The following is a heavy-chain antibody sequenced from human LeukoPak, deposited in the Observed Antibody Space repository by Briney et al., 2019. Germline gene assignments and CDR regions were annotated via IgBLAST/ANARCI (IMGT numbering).Heavy chain of an antibody. CDR3: AMAYSSSWYYFDY. V-gene: IGHV4-59*01. J-gene: IGHJ4*02. Sequence: SETLSLTCSVSGGSIRNYYWTWIRQPPGKGLEWIGYIYYSGSTNYNPSLKSRVTIAVDTSKNQFSLRLNSVTAADTAVYYCAMAYSSSWYYFDYWGQGTLVTVSS. CDR2: IYYSGST. CDR1: GGSIRNYY. D-gene: IGHD6-13*01.